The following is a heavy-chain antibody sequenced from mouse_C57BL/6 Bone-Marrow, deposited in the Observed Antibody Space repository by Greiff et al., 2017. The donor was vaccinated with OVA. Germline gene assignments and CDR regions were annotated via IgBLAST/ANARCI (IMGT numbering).Heavy chain of an antibody. Sequence: EVQVVESGGGLVKPGGSLKLSCAASGFTFSSYAMSWVRQTPEKRLEWVATISDGGSYTYYPDNVKGRFTISRDNAKNNLYLQMSHLKSEDTAMYYCAREAYDYDGSFDYWGQGTTLTVSS. V-gene: IGHV5-4*01. CDR3: AREAYDYDGSFDY. D-gene: IGHD2-4*01. CDR1: GFTFSSYA. CDR2: ISDGGSYT. J-gene: IGHJ2*01.